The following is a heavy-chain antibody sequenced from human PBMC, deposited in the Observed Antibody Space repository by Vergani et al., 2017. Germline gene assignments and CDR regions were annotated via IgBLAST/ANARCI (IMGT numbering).Heavy chain of an antibody. V-gene: IGHV3-23*01. CDR2: ISGSGDST. CDR3: AKVFASGSYSPRTPGVKGAFDI. D-gene: IGHD1-26*01. J-gene: IGHJ3*02. Sequence: EVQLLESGGGLVQPGGSLRLSCAASGFTFSSYALSWVRQAPGKGLEWVSAISGSGDSTKYADSVKGRFTISRDNSKNTLYLQMNSLRTEDTAVYYCAKVFASGSYSPRTPGVKGAFDIWGQGTMVTVSS. CDR1: GFTFSSYA.